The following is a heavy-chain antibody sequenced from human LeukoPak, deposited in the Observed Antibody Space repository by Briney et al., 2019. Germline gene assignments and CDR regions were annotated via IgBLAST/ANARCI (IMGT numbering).Heavy chain of an antibody. J-gene: IGHJ4*02. CDR2: IYYSGST. CDR1: GGSISSSSYY. CDR3: ASQYYYDSSGYYGMGSFFDY. Sequence: PWETLSLTCTVSGGSISSSSYYWGWIRQPPGKGLEWIGSIYYSGSTYYNPSLKSRVTISVDTSKNQFSLKLSSVTAADTAVYYCASQYYYDSSGYYGMGSFFDYWGQGTLVTVSS. V-gene: IGHV4-39*01. D-gene: IGHD3-22*01.